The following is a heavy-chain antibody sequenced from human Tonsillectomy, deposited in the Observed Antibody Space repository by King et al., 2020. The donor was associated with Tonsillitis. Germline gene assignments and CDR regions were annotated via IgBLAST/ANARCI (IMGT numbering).Heavy chain of an antibody. CDR2: IIPLRGTT. CDR3: AREGGLDTSGYYPGDS. Sequence: QLVQSGAEVKKPGSSVKVSCKTSGGTFSSYAITWVRQAPGQGLEWVGVIIPLRGTTNYAQRFQVRVTITADNSTSTAYLELSSLTYEDTAIYYCAREGGLDTSGYYPGDSWGQGTLVTVSS. V-gene: IGHV1-69*06. D-gene: IGHD3-22*01. CDR1: GGTFSSYA. J-gene: IGHJ4*02.